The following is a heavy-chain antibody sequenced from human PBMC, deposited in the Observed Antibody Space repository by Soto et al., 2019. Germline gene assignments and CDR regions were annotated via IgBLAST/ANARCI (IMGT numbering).Heavy chain of an antibody. CDR2: VSGSGGTT. V-gene: IGHV3-23*01. CDR3: ARYCSPTSCTIRYGMDV. J-gene: IGHJ6*02. D-gene: IGHD2-2*01. Sequence: EVQLLESGGGLVQPGGSLRLSCAASGFTFSTYAMSWVRQAPREGLEWVSVVSGSGGTTYYADSVKGRFTISRDNSKNTLYLQMNSLRAEDSATYYCARYCSPTSCTIRYGMDVWGQGTTVTVSS. CDR1: GFTFSTYA.